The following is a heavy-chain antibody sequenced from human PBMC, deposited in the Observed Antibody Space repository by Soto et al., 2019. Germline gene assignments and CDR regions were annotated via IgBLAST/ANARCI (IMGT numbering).Heavy chain of an antibody. Sequence: GGSLRLSCAASGFTFSSYAMSWVRQAPGKGLEWVSAISGSGGSTYYADSVKGRFTISRDNSKNTLYLQMNSLRAEDTAVYYCAKCESIDGDYEYYFDYWGQGTLVTVSS. CDR2: ISGSGGST. V-gene: IGHV3-23*01. J-gene: IGHJ4*02. CDR3: AKCESIDGDYEYYFDY. D-gene: IGHD4-17*01. CDR1: GFTFSSYA.